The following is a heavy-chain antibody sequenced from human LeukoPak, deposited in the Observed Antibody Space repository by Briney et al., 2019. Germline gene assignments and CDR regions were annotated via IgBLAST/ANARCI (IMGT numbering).Heavy chain of an antibody. J-gene: IGHJ4*02. V-gene: IGHV3-30*04. CDR2: ISFDGSNK. D-gene: IGHD3-22*01. Sequence: GGSLRLSCAASRFTFSSYAMHWVRQAPGKGLERVALISFDGSNKYYADSVKGRFTISRDNSKNTLYLQMNSLRAEDTAVYYCAASDSNGYYYLGFGFWGQGTLVTVSS. CDR1: RFTFSSYA. CDR3: AASDSNGYYYLGFGF.